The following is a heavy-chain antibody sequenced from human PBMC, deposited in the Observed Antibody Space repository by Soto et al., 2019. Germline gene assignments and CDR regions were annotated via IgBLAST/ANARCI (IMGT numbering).Heavy chain of an antibody. CDR1: GGTFSSYA. CDR3: ARDGPRDYYDSSGYYWPDAFDI. Sequence: SVKVSCKASGGTFSSYAISWVRQAPGQGLEWMGGIIPIFGTANYAQKLQGRVTITADESTSTAYMDLSSLRSEDTAVYYCARDGPRDYYDSSGYYWPDAFDIWGQGTMVTVSS. D-gene: IGHD3-22*01. CDR2: IIPIFGTA. J-gene: IGHJ3*02. V-gene: IGHV1-69*13.